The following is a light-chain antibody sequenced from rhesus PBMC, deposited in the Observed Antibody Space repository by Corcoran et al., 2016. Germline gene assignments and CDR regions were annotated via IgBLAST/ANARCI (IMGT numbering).Light chain of an antibody. V-gene: IGKV1-36*02. Sequence: DIQMTQSPSSLSASVGDRVTITCRASQGNSDYLSWYQQKPGKAPKRLIYAASSLERGVPSRFSGSGFGTDFTLTISSLQPEDFAADYCLQGYSTPWTFGQGTKVEIK. CDR2: AAS. J-gene: IGKJ1*01. CDR1: QGNSDY. CDR3: LQGYSTPWT.